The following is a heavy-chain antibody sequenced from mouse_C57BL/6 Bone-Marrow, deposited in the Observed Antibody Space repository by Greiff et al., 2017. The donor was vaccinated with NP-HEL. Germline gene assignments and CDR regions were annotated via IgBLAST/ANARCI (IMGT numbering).Heavy chain of an antibody. CDR3: ARYPPVAVYFDY. Sequence: QVQLQQPGAELVRPGSSVKLSCKASGYTFTSYWMDWVKQRPGQGLEWIGNIYPSDSETNYNQQFKDKATLTVDKSSITAYMQLSSLTSDDSSVYFCARYPPVAVYFDYWGQGTTLTVSS. CDR1: GYTFTSYW. CDR2: IYPSDSET. J-gene: IGHJ2*01. V-gene: IGHV1-61*01.